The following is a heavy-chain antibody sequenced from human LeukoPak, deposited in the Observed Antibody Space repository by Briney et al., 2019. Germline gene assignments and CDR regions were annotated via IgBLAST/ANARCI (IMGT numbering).Heavy chain of an antibody. CDR3: ASWSARRLRPVGY. D-gene: IGHD6-6*01. CDR1: GFTFSSYS. V-gene: IGHV3-21*01. Sequence: GGSLRLSCAASGFTFSSYSMNWVRQAPGKGLEWVSSISSSSSYIYYADSVKGRFTISRDNAKNSLYLQMNSLRAEDTAVYYCASWSARRLRPVGYWGQGTLVTVSS. J-gene: IGHJ4*02. CDR2: ISSSSSYI.